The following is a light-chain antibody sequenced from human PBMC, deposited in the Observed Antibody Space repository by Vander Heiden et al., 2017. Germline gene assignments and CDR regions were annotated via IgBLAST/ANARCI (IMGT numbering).Light chain of an antibody. Sequence: QSALTSPASVPGSPGPAITISCTGTSSDVGGYNYVSWYQQHPGKAPKLMIYDVSNRPSGVSNRFSGSKSGNTASLTISGLQAEDEADYYCSSYTSSSIYVVFGGGTKLTVL. J-gene: IGLJ2*01. CDR2: DVS. V-gene: IGLV2-14*03. CDR1: SSDVGGYNY. CDR3: SSYTSSSIYVV.